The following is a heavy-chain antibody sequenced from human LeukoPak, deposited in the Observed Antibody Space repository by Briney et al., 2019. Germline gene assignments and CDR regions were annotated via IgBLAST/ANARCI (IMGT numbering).Heavy chain of an antibody. CDR1: GGTFSSYA. CDR2: IIPILGIA. CDR3: ARLAYDSSGYYAFDI. V-gene: IGHV1-69*04. Sequence: ASVKVSCKASGGTFSSYAIGWVRQAPGQGLEWMGRIIPILGIANYAQKFQGRVTITADKSTSTAYMELSSLRSEDTAVYYCARLAYDSSGYYAFDIWGQGTMVTVSS. D-gene: IGHD3-22*01. J-gene: IGHJ3*02.